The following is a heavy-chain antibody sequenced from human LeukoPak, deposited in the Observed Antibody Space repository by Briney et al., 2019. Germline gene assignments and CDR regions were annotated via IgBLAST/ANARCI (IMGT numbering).Heavy chain of an antibody. CDR2: ISRSGSTR. CDR1: GFTFSACE. J-gene: IGHJ3*02. CDR3: ARVATMVRVPLDALDI. V-gene: IGHV3-48*03. Sequence: GGSLSLSCAISGFTFSACELTWFRQAPGKGLEWVSYISRSGSTRYYADSVKGRFTISRDNAKNSLYLQMNSLRAEDTAVYYCARVATMVRVPLDALDIWGQGTMVSVSS. D-gene: IGHD3-10*01.